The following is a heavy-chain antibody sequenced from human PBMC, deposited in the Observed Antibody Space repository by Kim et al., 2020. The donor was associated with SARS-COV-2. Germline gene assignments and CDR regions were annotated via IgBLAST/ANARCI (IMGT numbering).Heavy chain of an antibody. CDR2: IYYSGST. CDR3: ARGKQQLDLSWFDP. J-gene: IGHJ5*02. CDR1: GGSISSYY. Sequence: SETLSLTCTVSGGSISSYYWSWIRQPPGKGLEWIGYIYYSGSTNYNPSLKSRVTISVDTSKNQFSLKLSSVTAADTAVYYCARGKQQLDLSWFDPWGQGTLVTVSS. D-gene: IGHD6-13*01. V-gene: IGHV4-59*01.